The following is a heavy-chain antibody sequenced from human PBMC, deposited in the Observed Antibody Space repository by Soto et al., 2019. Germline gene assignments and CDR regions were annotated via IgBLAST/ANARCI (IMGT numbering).Heavy chain of an antibody. V-gene: IGHV1-3*01. CDR2: INAGNGNT. J-gene: IGHJ6*02. D-gene: IGHD3-10*01. CDR3: ATFITNHGLYYYYGMDV. CDR1: GYTFTSYA. Sequence: ASVKVSCKASGYTFTSYAMHWVRQAPGQRLEWMGWINAGNGNTKYSQKFQGRVTITRDTSASKAYMELSSLRSEDTAVYYCATFITNHGLYYYYGMDVWGQGTTVTVSS.